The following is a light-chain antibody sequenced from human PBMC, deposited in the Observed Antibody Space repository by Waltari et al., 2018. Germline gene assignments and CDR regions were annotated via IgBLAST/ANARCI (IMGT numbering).Light chain of an antibody. CDR1: QSVFSSANSKTY. V-gene: IGKV4-1*01. CDR3: HHYYIPPLT. Sequence: DIVMTQSPDSLAVSLGERATINCKSSQSVFSSANSKTYIAWYQHQPGHPPKLLISWASVRASGVPDRFSGSGSGTDFTLTISSLQAEDVAVYYCHHYYIPPLTFGQGTRLEI. J-gene: IGKJ5*01. CDR2: WAS.